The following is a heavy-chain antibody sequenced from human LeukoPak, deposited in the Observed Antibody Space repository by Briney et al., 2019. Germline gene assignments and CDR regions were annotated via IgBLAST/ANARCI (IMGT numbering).Heavy chain of an antibody. D-gene: IGHD3-3*01. J-gene: IGHJ4*02. CDR1: GFSFSSYG. CDR3: AIYYDFWSGYYKNYFDY. CDR2: IRYDGSNK. V-gene: IGHV3-30*02. Sequence: GGSLRLSCAASGFSFSSYGMYWVRQAPGKGLEWVAFIRYDGSNKYYADSVKGRFTISRDNSKNTLYLQMNSLRAEDTAVYYCAIYYDFWSGYYKNYFDYWGQGTLVTVSS.